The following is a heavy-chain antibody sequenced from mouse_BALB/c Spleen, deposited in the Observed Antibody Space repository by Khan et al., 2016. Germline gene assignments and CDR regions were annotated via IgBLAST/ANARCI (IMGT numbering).Heavy chain of an antibody. Sequence: EVQLQESGPDLVKPSQSLSLTCTVAGYSITSGYSWHWIRQFPGNKLEWMGYIHYSGSTNYNPYLKSRTSITRDTSKNQLFLQLNSLATEDTATLYCARGTSGTNAMDNWGKGTSVTVTS. V-gene: IGHV3-1*02. CDR2: IHYSGST. CDR3: ARGTSGTNAMDN. J-gene: IGHJ4*01. D-gene: IGHD4-1*01. CDR1: GYSITSGYS.